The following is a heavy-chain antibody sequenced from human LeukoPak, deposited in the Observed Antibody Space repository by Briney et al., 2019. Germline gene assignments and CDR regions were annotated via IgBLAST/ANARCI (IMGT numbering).Heavy chain of an antibody. Sequence: GGSLRLSCAASGFSFSTYAMSWVRQAPGKGLEWVSAISAGGATIYYADSVKGRFTVSRDNSKNTLYLHMNSLRAEDTAIYYCAKDSGGTYFYYSYYMDVWGKGTTVTVSS. V-gene: IGHV3-23*01. CDR2: ISAGGATI. J-gene: IGHJ6*03. CDR1: GFSFSTYA. CDR3: AKDSGGTYFYYSYYMDV. D-gene: IGHD1-26*01.